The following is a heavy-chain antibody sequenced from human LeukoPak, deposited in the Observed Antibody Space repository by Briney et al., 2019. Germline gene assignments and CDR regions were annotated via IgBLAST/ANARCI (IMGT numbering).Heavy chain of an antibody. CDR3: ARDPDNLKGANFHY. CDR1: GFTFDDYG. V-gene: IGHV3-20*04. D-gene: IGHD1-26*01. Sequence: PGGSLGLSCAASGFTFDDYGMSWVRQAPGKGLEWVSGINWNGGSTGYADSVKGRFTISRDNAQTSLYLQMDSLRVEDTAVYYCARDPDNLKGANFHYWGQGTLVTVSS. J-gene: IGHJ4*02. CDR2: INWNGGST.